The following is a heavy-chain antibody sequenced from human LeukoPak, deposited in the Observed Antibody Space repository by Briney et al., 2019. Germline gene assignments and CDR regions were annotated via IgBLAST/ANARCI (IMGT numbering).Heavy chain of an antibody. V-gene: IGHV3-74*01. J-gene: IGHJ4*02. CDR2: INGDGSST. D-gene: IGHD2-2*01. Sequence: PGGSLRLSCAASGFTFSNYWIHWVRQAPGKGLVWVSRINGDGSSTAYADSVKGRFTISRDNAKNTLYLQMNSLRAEDTAFYYCVRSCSSAGCYGLFDYWGQGALVTVSS. CDR1: GFTFSNYW. CDR3: VRSCSSAGCYGLFDY.